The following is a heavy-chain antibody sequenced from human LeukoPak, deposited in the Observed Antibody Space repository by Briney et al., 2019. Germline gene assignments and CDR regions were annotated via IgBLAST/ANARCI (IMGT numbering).Heavy chain of an antibody. CDR2: IHSGGRT. CDR1: GFIVSSNY. CDR3: ARGGTGTQDFDT. Sequence: HPGGSLTLSCAASGFIVSSNYMSWVRQAPGKGLEGVSVIHSGGRTYHPDSVEGRFTISRDNSKNTVHVQMNSLRADDTAMYYCARGGTGTQDFDTWGQGTLVTVSA. V-gene: IGHV3-53*01. J-gene: IGHJ4*02. D-gene: IGHD1-1*01.